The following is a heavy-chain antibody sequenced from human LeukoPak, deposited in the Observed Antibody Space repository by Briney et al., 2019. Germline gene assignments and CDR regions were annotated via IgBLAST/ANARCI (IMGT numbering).Heavy chain of an antibody. V-gene: IGHV3-23*01. CDR2: ISGSGDSA. CDR1: GLTFWDYV. D-gene: IGHD6-19*01. J-gene: IGHJ1*01. Sequence: GGSLRLSCAASGLTFWDYVMTWARQAPGKGLEWVSSISGSGDSAYYADAVKGRFTTSRDNTKNTLDLQMNSLRAEDTATYYCVSEEHTSGWSSLSVKWGQGTQVTVAS. CDR3: VSEEHTSGWSSLSVK.